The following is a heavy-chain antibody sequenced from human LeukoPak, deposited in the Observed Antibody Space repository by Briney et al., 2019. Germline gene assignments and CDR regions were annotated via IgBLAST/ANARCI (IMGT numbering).Heavy chain of an antibody. CDR1: GGSIGSGSYY. CDR2: IHTSGIP. J-gene: IGHJ6*03. D-gene: IGHD2-21*02. CDR3: ARGTAYSMDV. V-gene: IGHV4-61*02. Sequence: SETLSLTCTVSGGSIGSGSYYWSWIRQPAGKGLEWIVRIHTSGIPNNNPSLKSRVTLAVDTHNNQHSLKLSSVTAADTAVYYSARGTAYSMDVWGKGTTVTVSS.